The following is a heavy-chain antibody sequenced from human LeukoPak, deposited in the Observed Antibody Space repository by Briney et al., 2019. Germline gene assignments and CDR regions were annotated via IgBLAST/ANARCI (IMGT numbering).Heavy chain of an antibody. Sequence: GGSLKISCKGSGYSFSNDWIGWVRQMPGKGLEWMGIIYPGDSDTRYSPSFQGQVTISADKPISTAYLQWSSLEASDTAMYYCARRGCNGGSCYGYWGQGTLVTVSS. J-gene: IGHJ4*02. V-gene: IGHV5-51*01. CDR1: GYSFSNDW. CDR2: IYPGDSDT. CDR3: ARRGCNGGSCYGY. D-gene: IGHD2-15*01.